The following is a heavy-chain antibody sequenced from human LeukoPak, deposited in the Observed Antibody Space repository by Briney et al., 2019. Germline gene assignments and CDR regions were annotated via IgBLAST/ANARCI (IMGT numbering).Heavy chain of an antibody. CDR3: ARYSYGCTYYFDY. Sequence: SQTLSLTCTVSGGSISSGGYYWSWIRQHPGKGLEWIGYIYYSGSTYYNPSLKSRVTISVDTSKNQFSLKLSSVTAADTAVYYCARYSYGCTYYFDYWGQGTLVTVSS. CDR1: GGSISSGGYY. J-gene: IGHJ4*02. CDR2: IYYSGST. D-gene: IGHD5-18*01. V-gene: IGHV4-31*03.